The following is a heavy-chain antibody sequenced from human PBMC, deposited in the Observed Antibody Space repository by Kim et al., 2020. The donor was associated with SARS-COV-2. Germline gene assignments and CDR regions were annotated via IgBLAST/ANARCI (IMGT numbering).Heavy chain of an antibody. CDR3: ARDMGGYCSGGSCYAYYYYGMDV. Sequence: SVKVSCKASGGTFSSYAISWVRQAPGQGLEWMGGIIPIFGTANYAQKFQGRVTITADESTSTAYMELSSLRSEDTAVYYCARDMGGYCSGGSCYAYYYYGMDVWGQGTTVTVSS. CDR1: GGTFSSYA. V-gene: IGHV1-69*13. CDR2: IIPIFGTA. D-gene: IGHD2-15*01. J-gene: IGHJ6*02.